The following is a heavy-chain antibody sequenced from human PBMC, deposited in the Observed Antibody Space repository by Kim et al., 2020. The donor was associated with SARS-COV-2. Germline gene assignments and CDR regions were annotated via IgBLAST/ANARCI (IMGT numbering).Heavy chain of an antibody. Sequence: SETLSLTCTVSGGSISSSSYYWGWIRQPPGKGLEWIGSIYYSGSTYYNPSLKSRVTISVDTSKNQFSLKLSSVTAADTAAYYCARQNRVRYFDWFGLLLYLDYWGQGTLVTVSS. J-gene: IGHJ4*02. D-gene: IGHD3-9*01. CDR2: IYYSGST. CDR3: ARQNRVRYFDWFGLLLYLDY. CDR1: GGSISSSSYY. V-gene: IGHV4-39*01.